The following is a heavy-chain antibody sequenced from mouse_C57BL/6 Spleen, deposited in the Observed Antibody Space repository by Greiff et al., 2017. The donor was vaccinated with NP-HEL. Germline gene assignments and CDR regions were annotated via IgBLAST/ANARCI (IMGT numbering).Heavy chain of an antibody. Sequence: QVQLQQPGAELVKPGASVKLSCKASGYTFTSYWMHWVKQRPGQGLEWIGMIHPNSGSTNYNEKFKSKATLTVDKSSSTAYMQLSSLTSEDSAVYYCARRLGDGSFDYWGQGTTLTVSS. D-gene: IGHD2-3*01. CDR1: GYTFTSYW. CDR2: IHPNSGST. V-gene: IGHV1-64*01. J-gene: IGHJ2*01. CDR3: ARRLGDGSFDY.